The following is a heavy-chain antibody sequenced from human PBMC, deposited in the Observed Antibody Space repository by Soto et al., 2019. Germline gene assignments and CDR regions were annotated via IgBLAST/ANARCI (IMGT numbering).Heavy chain of an antibody. CDR3: AKFYGGNSAHTYTIDP. CDR2: ISTSGGST. V-gene: IGHV3-23*01. D-gene: IGHD2-21*02. CDR1: GLTFSSYA. J-gene: IGHJ5*02. Sequence: EVQLLESGGGLVQPGGSLRLSCAASGLTFSSYAMSWVRQAPGKGLEWVSTISTSGGSTHYADSVKGRFTISRDNSKNALYLQMNSRRAEDTAIYYCAKFYGGNSAHTYTIDPWGQGTLVTVSS.